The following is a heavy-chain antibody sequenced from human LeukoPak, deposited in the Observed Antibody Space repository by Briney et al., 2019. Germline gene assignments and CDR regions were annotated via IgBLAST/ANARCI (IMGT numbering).Heavy chain of an antibody. V-gene: IGHV3-66*01. CDR1: GFTVSSNY. CDR3: AKDREGLRYFDWTDKGSPFDY. Sequence: GGSLRLSCAASGFTVSSNYMSWVRRAPGKGLEWVSVIYSGGSTYYADSVKGRFTISRDNSKNTLYLQMNSLRAEDTAVYYCAKDREGLRYFDWTDKGSPFDYWGQGTLVTVSS. CDR2: IYSGGST. J-gene: IGHJ4*02. D-gene: IGHD3-9*01.